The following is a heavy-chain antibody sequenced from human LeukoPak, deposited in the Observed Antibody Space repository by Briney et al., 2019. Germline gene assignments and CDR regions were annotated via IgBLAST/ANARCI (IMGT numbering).Heavy chain of an antibody. CDR1: GYTFTGYY. CDR3: ARAGYDYVWGSYRYDAFDI. D-gene: IGHD3-16*02. J-gene: IGHJ3*02. V-gene: IGHV1-2*02. Sequence: GASVKVSCKASGYTFTGYYMHWVRQAPGQGLEWMGWINPNSGGTNYAQKFQGRVTMTRDTSTSTVYMELSSLRSEDTAVYYCARAGYDYVWGSYRYDAFDIWGQGTMVTVSS. CDR2: INPNSGGT.